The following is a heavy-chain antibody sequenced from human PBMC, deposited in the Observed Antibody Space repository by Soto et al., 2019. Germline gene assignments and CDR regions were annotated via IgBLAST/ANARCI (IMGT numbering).Heavy chain of an antibody. CDR1: GGSFSSYA. CDR2: FIPIFGTA. D-gene: IGHD3-16*01. V-gene: IGHV1-69*13. J-gene: IGHJ6*02. CDR3: ARDSVGRIEARLEDYYYGMHV. Sequence: SVKVSYKTSGGSFSSYAISWVRQPPGQGLEWMGGFIPIFGTANYAQKLQGRVTLTAAESTSTAYMELSSRRSEDTAVYYCARDSVGRIEARLEDYYYGMHVWGRGTTVTVSS.